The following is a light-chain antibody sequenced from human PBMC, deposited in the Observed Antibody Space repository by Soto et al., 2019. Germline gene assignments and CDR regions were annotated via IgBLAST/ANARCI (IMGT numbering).Light chain of an antibody. CDR1: SSDVGRYNI. Sequence: QSALTQPASVSGSPGQSITISCTGTSSDVGRYNIVSWYQQHPGKAPKVMIYEGSRRPSVVSNRFSGSKSGNAASLTLSGLQAEDEADYYCCSDAGSSTLVFGGGTKLAVL. J-gene: IGLJ3*02. CDR3: CSDAGSSTLV. V-gene: IGLV2-23*01. CDR2: EGS.